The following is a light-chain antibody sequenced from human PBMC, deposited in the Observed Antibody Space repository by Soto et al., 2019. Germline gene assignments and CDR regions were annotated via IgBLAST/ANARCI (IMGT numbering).Light chain of an antibody. CDR1: QSVSSSS. V-gene: IGKV3-20*01. J-gene: IGKJ1*01. CDR2: GAS. CDR3: QQYGNSPPWT. Sequence: EIVLTQSPGTLSLSPGERATLSCRASQSVSSSSLAWYQQRPGQAPRLLMYGASSRATGIPDRFSGSGSGTDFTLTISRLEPEDFAVYYCQQYGNSPPWTFGQGNKVEIK.